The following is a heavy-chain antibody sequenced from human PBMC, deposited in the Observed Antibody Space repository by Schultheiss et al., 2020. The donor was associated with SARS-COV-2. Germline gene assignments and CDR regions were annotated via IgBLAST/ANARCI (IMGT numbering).Heavy chain of an antibody. J-gene: IGHJ4*02. V-gene: IGHV3-7*01. CDR2: IKQDGSEK. Sequence: GGSLRLSCAASGFTFSSYWMSWVRQAPGKGLEWVANIKQDGSEKYYVDSVKGRFTISRDNAKTSLYLQMNSLRAEDTAVYYCARGRIWGGSCYVHWGQGTLVTVSS. CDR1: GFTFSSYW. CDR3: ARGRIWGGSCYVH. D-gene: IGHD2-15*01.